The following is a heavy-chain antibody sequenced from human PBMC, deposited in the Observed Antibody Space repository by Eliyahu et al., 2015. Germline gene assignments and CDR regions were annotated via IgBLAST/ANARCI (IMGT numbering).Heavy chain of an antibody. CDR2: ITTSGNII. CDR1: GFTFSSYE. V-gene: IGHV3-48*03. D-gene: IGHD6-13*01. Sequence: EVQLVESGGGLVQPGGSLRLSCAASGFTFSSYEMHWVRQAPGKGLEWVSYITTSGNIIYYADSVKGRFTISRDNAKNSLYLEMNSLRADDTAVYYCAGELGYRRAYWGQGTLVTVSS. J-gene: IGHJ4*02. CDR3: AGELGYRRAY.